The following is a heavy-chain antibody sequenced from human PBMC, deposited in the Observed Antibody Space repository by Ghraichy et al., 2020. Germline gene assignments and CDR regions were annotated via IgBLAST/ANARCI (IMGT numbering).Heavy chain of an antibody. V-gene: IGHV3-74*01. J-gene: IGHJ6*02. Sequence: GGSLRLSCAASGFTFSSYWMHWVRQAPGKGLVWVSRINSDGSSTSYADSVKGRFTISRDNAKNTLYLQMNSLRAEDTAVYYCARDRELWELLDQDLAMDVWGQGTTVTVSS. CDR3: ARDRELWELLDQDLAMDV. CDR1: GFTFSSYW. CDR2: INSDGSST. D-gene: IGHD1-26*01.